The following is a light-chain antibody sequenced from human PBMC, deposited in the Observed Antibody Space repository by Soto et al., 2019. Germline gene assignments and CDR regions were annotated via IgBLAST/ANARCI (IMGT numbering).Light chain of an antibody. V-gene: IGKV3-20*01. Sequence: EIVLTQSPGTLSLSPRERATLSCRASQRVSSRNLAWYQQKPGQAPRLLIYDASSRATGIPDRFSGSGSVTEFTLTINRLEPEDFAVCFCQQYSDLPYTFGQGTKLEVK. CDR2: DAS. CDR3: QQYSDLPYT. J-gene: IGKJ2*01. CDR1: QRVSSRN.